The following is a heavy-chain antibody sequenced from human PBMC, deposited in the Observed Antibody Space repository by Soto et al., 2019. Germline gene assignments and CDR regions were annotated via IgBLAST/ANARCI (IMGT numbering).Heavy chain of an antibody. D-gene: IGHD6-19*01. V-gene: IGHV4-59*01. CDR3: ARVDAPIAVAGTWSDYYYYYMDV. CDR1: GGSISSYY. CDR2: IYYSGST. J-gene: IGHJ6*03. Sequence: SETLSLTCTVSGGSISSYYWIWIRQPPGKGLEWIGYIYYSGSTNYNPSLKSRVTISVDTSKNQFSLKLSSVTAADTAVYYCARVDAPIAVAGTWSDYYYYYMDVWGKGTTVTVSS.